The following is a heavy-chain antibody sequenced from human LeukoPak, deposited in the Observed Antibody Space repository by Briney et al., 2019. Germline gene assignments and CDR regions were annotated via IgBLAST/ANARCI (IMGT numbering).Heavy chain of an antibody. V-gene: IGHV1-18*01. CDR3: ARDRPSGVVVPVAKGAPSDP. D-gene: IGHD2-2*01. CDR1: GYTFTSYG. J-gene: IGHJ5*02. CDR2: ISAYNGNT. Sequence: ASVKVSCKASGYTFTSYGISWVRQAPGQGLEWMGWISAYNGNTNYAQKLQGRVTMTTDTSTSTAYMELRSLRSDDTAVYYCARDRPSGVVVPVAKGAPSDPGARGPRFPVPS.